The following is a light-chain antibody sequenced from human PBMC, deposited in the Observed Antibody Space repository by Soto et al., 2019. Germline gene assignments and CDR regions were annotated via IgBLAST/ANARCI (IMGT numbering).Light chain of an antibody. CDR2: SAT. V-gene: IGKV1-39*01. CDR1: QSFSNY. J-gene: IGKJ2*01. CDR3: QQTYTIPWT. Sequence: DIQITQSPSSVSASVGDRVTIACRTSQSFSNYLAWYQHRPGKAPKLLIYSATVLQSGVPSRFSGSGSGTDFTLTISRLQPEDSANYYCQQTYTIPWTFGQGTKLDIK.